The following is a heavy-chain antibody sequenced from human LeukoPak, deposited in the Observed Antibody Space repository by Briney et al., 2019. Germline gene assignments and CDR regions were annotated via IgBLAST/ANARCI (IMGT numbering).Heavy chain of an antibody. D-gene: IGHD3-22*01. Sequence: GGSLRLSCAASGFTFDDYAMHWVRQAPGKGLEWVSLISWDGGSTYYADSVKGRFTISRDNSKNSLYLQMNSLRAEDTALYYCAKGHNGYYDSSGYYQELDYWGQGTLVTVSS. CDR2: ISWDGGST. CDR1: GFTFDDYA. J-gene: IGHJ4*02. V-gene: IGHV3-43D*03. CDR3: AKGHNGYYDSSGYYQELDY.